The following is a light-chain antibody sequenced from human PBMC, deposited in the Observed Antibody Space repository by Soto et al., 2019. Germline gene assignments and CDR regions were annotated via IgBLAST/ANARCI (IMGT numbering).Light chain of an antibody. V-gene: IGLV1-51*01. CDR3: GTWDTNLSAGV. Sequence: QSVLTQPPSVSAAPGQKVTLSCSGSNSNIGVNSVSWYQQLPGTAPKLLIYDNNERPSGIPDRFPGSKSGTSATLGITGLQTGDEADYYCGTWDTNLSAGVFGGGTKVTVL. CDR1: NSNIGVNS. J-gene: IGLJ3*02. CDR2: DNN.